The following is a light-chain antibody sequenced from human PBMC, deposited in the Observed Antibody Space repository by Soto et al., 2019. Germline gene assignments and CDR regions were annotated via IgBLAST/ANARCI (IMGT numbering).Light chain of an antibody. CDR1: KLGDKY. CDR3: QAWDSSTIVV. Sequence: SYELTQPPSVSVSPGQTASITCSGDKLGDKYACWYQQKPGQSPVLVIYRDSKRPSGIPERFSGSNSGNTATLTISGTQAMDEADYYCQAWDSSTIVVFGGGTKLTVL. V-gene: IGLV3-1*01. CDR2: RDS. J-gene: IGLJ2*01.